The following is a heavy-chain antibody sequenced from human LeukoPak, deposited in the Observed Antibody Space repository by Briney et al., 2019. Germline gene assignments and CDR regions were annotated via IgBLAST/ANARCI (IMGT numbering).Heavy chain of an antibody. CDR1: GFTFSSYG. CDR2: IWYGGSNK. V-gene: IGHV3-33*08. J-gene: IGHJ4*02. Sequence: GGSLRLSCAASGFTFSSYGMHWVRQAPGKGLEWVAVIWYGGSNKYYADSVKGRFTISRDNSKNTLYLQMNSLRVEDTAVYYCATEGIVGGGAHFDYWGQGTLVTVSS. D-gene: IGHD1-26*01. CDR3: ATEGIVGGGAHFDY.